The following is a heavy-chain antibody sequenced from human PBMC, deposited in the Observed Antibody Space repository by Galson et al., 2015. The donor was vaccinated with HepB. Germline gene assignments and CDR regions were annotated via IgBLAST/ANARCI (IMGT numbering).Heavy chain of an antibody. CDR3: ASARMNDYDFWSGYQNYYYGMDV. J-gene: IGHJ6*02. Sequence: SLRLSCAASGFTFSSYGMHWVRQAPGKGLEWVAVIWYDGSNKYYADSVKGRFTISRDNSKNTLYLQMNSLRAEDTAVYYCASARMNDYDFWSGYQNYYYGMDVWGQGTTVTVSS. CDR2: IWYDGSNK. V-gene: IGHV3-33*01. D-gene: IGHD3-3*01. CDR1: GFTFSSYG.